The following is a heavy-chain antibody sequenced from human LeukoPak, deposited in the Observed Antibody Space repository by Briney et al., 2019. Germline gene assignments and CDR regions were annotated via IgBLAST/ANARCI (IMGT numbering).Heavy chain of an antibody. CDR1: GGSFSGYY. J-gene: IGHJ4*02. CDR2: IYYSGST. V-gene: IGHV4-39*01. D-gene: IGHD3-9*01. CDR3: ATTKYFDWSYYFDY. Sequence: SETLSLTCAVYGGSFSGYYWGWIRQPPGKGLEWIGSIYYSGSTYYNPSLKSRVTISVDTSKNQFSLKLSSVTAADTAVYYCATTKYFDWSYYFDYWGQGTLVTVSS.